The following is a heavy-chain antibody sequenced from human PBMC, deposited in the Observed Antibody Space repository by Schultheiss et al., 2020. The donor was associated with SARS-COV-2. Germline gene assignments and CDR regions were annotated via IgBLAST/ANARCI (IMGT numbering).Heavy chain of an antibody. CDR2: IYYSGST. Sequence: SETLSLTCAVSGYSISSGYYWSWIRQPPGKGLEWIGYIYYSGSTYYNPSLKSRLTMSVDTSKNQFSLSLSSVTAADTAVYYCSTEPDSNTWGDFDSWGQGILVTVSS. D-gene: IGHD6-13*01. CDR1: GYSISSGYY. V-gene: IGHV4-28*03. J-gene: IGHJ4*02. CDR3: STEPDSNTWGDFDS.